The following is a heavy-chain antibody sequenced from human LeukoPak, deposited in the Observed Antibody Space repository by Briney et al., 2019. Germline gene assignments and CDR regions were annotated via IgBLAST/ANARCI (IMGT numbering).Heavy chain of an antibody. CDR1: GFPFRSYA. J-gene: IGHJ4*02. V-gene: IGHV3-30*02. CDR2: IRYDGSYK. Sequence: GGSLRLSCAASGFPFRSYAMHWVRQAPGKGLEWVAFIRYDGSYKYYADSVKGRFTISRDNAKNSLYLQMNSLRAEDTAVYYCARALYSSSLLDYWGQGTLVTVSS. D-gene: IGHD6-6*01. CDR3: ARALYSSSLLDY.